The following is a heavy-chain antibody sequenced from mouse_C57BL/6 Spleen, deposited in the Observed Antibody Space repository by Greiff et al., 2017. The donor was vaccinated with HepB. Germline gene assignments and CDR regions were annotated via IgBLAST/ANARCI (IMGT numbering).Heavy chain of an antibody. CDR3: ANYYGSQDFDY. V-gene: IGHV1-19*01. D-gene: IGHD1-1*01. J-gene: IGHJ2*01. Sequence: VQLQQSGPVLVKPGASVKMSCKASGYTFTDYYMNWVKQSHGKSLEWIGVINPYNGGTSYNQKFKGKATLTVDKSSSTAYIELNSLTSEDSAVYYCANYYGSQDFDYWGQGTTLTVSS. CDR1: GYTFTDYY. CDR2: INPYNGGT.